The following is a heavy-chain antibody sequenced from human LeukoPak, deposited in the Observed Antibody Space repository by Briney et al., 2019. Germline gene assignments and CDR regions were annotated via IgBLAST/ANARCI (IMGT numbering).Heavy chain of an antibody. V-gene: IGHV3-23*01. CDR2: ISGNGGST. CDR3: ATRSSSYYIVY. Sequence: KSGGSLRLSCAASGSTLRSYAMSWVRQAPGKGLEWVSTISGNGGSTSYADSVRGRFTISRDNSKNTLYLQMNSLRAEDTAVYFCATRSSSYYIVYWGQGTLVTVSS. J-gene: IGHJ4*02. CDR1: GSTLRSYA.